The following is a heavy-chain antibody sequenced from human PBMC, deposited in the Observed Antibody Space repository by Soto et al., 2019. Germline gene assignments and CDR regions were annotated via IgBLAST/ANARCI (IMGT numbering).Heavy chain of an antibody. V-gene: IGHV1-46*04. CDR1: GYTFTDYY. CDR2: INPSGGST. D-gene: IGHD2-8*01. CDR3: ARPPLPGCINAVCYPFAY. J-gene: IGHJ4*02. Sequence: QVQLVQSGAEVKKPGASVKVSCKASGYTFTDYYIHWVRQAPGQGLEWMGMINPSGGSTDYAQKLRGRVTMTRDTSTGTVYMELSSLRSEDTAVYYCARPPLPGCINAVCYPFAYWGQGTLVTVSS.